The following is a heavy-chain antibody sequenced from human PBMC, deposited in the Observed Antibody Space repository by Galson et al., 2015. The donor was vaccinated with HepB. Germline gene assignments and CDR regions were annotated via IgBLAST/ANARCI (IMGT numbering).Heavy chain of an antibody. CDR1: GFTFSSYG. D-gene: IGHD6-19*01. CDR3: AFERGYSSGWSGWFDP. J-gene: IGHJ5*02. V-gene: IGHV3-30*02. CDR2: IRYDGSNK. Sequence: SLRLSCAASGFTFSSYGMHWVRQAPGKGLEWEAFIRYDGSNKYYADSVKGRFTISRDNSKNTLYLQMNSLRAEDTAVYYCAFERGYSSGWSGWFDPWGQGTLVTVSS.